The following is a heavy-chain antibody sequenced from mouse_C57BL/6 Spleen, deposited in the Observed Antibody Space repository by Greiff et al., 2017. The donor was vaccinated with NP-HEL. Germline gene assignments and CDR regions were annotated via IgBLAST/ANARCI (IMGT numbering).Heavy chain of an antibody. CDR3: ARGGTGGFAY. Sequence: VQLQQPGAELVMPGASVKLSCKASGYTFTSYWMHWVKQRPGQGLEWIGEIDPSDSYTNYNQKFKGKSTLTVDKSSSTAYMQLSSLTSEDSAVYYCARGGTGGFAYWGQGTLVTVSA. CDR2: IDPSDSYT. D-gene: IGHD3-3*01. V-gene: IGHV1-69*01. CDR1: GYTFTSYW. J-gene: IGHJ3*01.